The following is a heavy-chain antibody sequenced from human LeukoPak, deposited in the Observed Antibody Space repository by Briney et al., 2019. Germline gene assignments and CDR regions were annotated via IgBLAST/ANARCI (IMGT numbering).Heavy chain of an antibody. CDR3: AKDLGKVIAAAGTSGFDT. V-gene: IGHV3-43*01. CDR1: GFSFDDYT. D-gene: IGHD6-13*01. Sequence: RPGGSLRLSCAASGFSFDDYTMHWVRQPPGKGLEWVSLINWDGGSAYYRDSVRGRFTISRDTSKNSLYLQMHSLRTDDTALYYCAKDLGKVIAAAGTSGFDTWGRGTLVTVPS. CDR2: INWDGGSA. J-gene: IGHJ4*01.